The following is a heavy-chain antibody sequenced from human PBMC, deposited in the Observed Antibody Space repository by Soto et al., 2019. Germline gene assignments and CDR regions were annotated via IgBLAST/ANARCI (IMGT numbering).Heavy chain of an antibody. V-gene: IGHV3-21*01. D-gene: IGHD3-22*01. Sequence: GGSLRLSCAASGFTFSSYSMNWVRQAPGKGLEWVLSISSSSSYIYYADSVKGRFTISRDNAKNSLYLQMNSLRAEDTAVYYCARDPFVAYYDSSGYRGSYGMDVWGQGTTVTIS. CDR1: GFTFSSYS. CDR3: ARDPFVAYYDSSGYRGSYGMDV. J-gene: IGHJ6*02. CDR2: ISSSSSYI.